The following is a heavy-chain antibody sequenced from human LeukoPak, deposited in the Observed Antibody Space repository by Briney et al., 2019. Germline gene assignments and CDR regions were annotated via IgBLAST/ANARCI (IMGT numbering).Heavy chain of an antibody. CDR1: GGTFSSYA. Sequence: GASVKVSCKASGGTFSSYAISWVRQAPGQGLEWMGGIIPIFGTANYAQKFQGRVTITADESTSTAYMELRSLRSDDTAVYYCAREIVVVPAAMVAHYYYYGMDVWGQGTTVTVSS. CDR2: IIPIFGTA. D-gene: IGHD2-2*01. CDR3: AREIVVVPAAMVAHYYYYGMDV. J-gene: IGHJ6*02. V-gene: IGHV1-69*13.